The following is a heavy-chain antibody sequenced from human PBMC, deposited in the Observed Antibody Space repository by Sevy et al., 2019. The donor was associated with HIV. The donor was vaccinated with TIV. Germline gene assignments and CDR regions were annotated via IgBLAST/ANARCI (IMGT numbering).Heavy chain of an antibody. J-gene: IGHJ4*02. V-gene: IGHV4-61*01. Sequence: SETLSLTCTVSGGSVSSGSYYWSWIRQPPGKGLERIGYIYYSGSTNYNPSLKSRVTISVDTSKNQFSLKLSSVTAAETAVYYCAGLAQVVPAAISYYFDYWGQGTLVTVSS. D-gene: IGHD2-2*01. CDR1: GGSVSSGSYY. CDR2: IYYSGST. CDR3: AGLAQVVPAAISYYFDY.